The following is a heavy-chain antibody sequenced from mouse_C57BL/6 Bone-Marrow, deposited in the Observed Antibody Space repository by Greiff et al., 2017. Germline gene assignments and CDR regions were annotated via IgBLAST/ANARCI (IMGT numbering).Heavy chain of an antibody. CDR2: IYPRDGST. D-gene: IGHD2-3*01. CDR1: GYTFTSYD. Sequence: QVQLQQSGPELVKPGASVKLSCKASGYTFTSYDINWVKQRPGQGLEWIGWIYPRDGSTKYNEKFKGKATLTVDTSSSTAYMELHSLTSEDSAVYFCARMGIYDGCYTWFAYWGQGTLVTVSA. V-gene: IGHV1-85*01. CDR3: ARMGIYDGCYTWFAY. J-gene: IGHJ3*01.